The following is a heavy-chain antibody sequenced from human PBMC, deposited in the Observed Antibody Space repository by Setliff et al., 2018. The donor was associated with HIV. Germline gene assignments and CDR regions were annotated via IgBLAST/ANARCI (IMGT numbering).Heavy chain of an antibody. CDR2: IIPVFGTA. CDR1: GGSFSSYA. CDR3: AVSPDGDCATTECANWFDP. V-gene: IGHV1-69*13. J-gene: IGHJ5*02. Sequence: SVKVSCKASGGSFSSYAIDWVRQAPGQGLEWMGGIIPVFGTANYAQKFQGRVTITADESTSTAYMELSSLRSEDTAVYYCAVSPDGDCATTECANWFDPWGQGTQVTVSS. D-gene: IGHD4-17*01.